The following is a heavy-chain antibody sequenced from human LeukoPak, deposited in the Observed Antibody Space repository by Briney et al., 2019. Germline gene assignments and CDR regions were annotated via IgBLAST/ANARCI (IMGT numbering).Heavy chain of an antibody. CDR2: IIPIFGIA. V-gene: IGHV1-69*04. D-gene: IGHD4-17*01. CDR1: GGTFSSYA. Sequence: SVKVSCKASGGTFSSYAISWVRQAPGQGLEWMGRIIPIFGIANYAQKFQGRVTITADKSTSTAYMELSSLGSEDTAVYYCAEGDYDYYYYGMDVWGQGTTVTVSS. J-gene: IGHJ6*02. CDR3: AEGDYDYYYYGMDV.